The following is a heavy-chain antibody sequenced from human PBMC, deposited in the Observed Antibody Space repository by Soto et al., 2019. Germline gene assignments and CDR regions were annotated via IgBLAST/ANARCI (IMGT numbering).Heavy chain of an antibody. CDR3: ARGIQLWFASDY. V-gene: IGHV1-18*01. CDR2: IGAYNGNT. D-gene: IGHD5-18*01. CDR1: CFTFSRFG. J-gene: IGHJ4*02. Sequence: GGPVEGSCKASCFTFSRFGISWVRQAPGQGLEWMGWIGAYNGNTNYAQKLQGRVTMTTDTSTSTAYMELRSLRSDDTAVYYCARGIQLWFASDYWGQGTLVTVSS.